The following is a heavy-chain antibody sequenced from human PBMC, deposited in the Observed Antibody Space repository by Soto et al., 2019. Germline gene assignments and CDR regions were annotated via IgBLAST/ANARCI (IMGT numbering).Heavy chain of an antibody. J-gene: IGHJ4*02. D-gene: IGHD6-13*01. Sequence: SETLSLTCTVSGGSVSSGSYYWSWIRQPPGKGLEWIGYIYYSGSTNYNPSPKSRVTISVDTSKNQFSLKLSSVTAADTAVYYCARVRGIAAIPTFDYWGQGTLVTVSS. V-gene: IGHV4-61*01. CDR3: ARVRGIAAIPTFDY. CDR1: GGSVSSGSYY. CDR2: IYYSGST.